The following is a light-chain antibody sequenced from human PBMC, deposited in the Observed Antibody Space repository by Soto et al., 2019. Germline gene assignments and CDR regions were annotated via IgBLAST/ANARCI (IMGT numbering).Light chain of an antibody. CDR3: QQCSDWPLFT. CDR2: GAS. J-gene: IGKJ5*01. V-gene: IGKV3-15*01. Sequence: EIVMTQSPATLSVSPGERVTLSCRASQSGSNYLAWYQHKPGQPPRLLIYGASTRATGIPARFSGSGSGTDFTLTINTLQSEASAVYFCQQCSDWPLFTFGQGTRLEIK. CDR1: QSGSNY.